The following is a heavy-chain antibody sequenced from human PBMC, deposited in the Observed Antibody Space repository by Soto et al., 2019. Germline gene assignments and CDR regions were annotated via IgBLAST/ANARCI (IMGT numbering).Heavy chain of an antibody. Sequence: PSETLSLTCTVSGGSISSYYWSWIRQPPGKGLEWIGYIYYSGSTNYNPSLKSRVTISVDTSKNQFSLKLSSVTAADTAVYYCARRGVSYGDYVHFDYWGQGTRVTVSS. V-gene: IGHV4-59*01. D-gene: IGHD4-17*01. CDR3: ARRGVSYGDYVHFDY. CDR1: GGSISSYY. CDR2: IYYSGST. J-gene: IGHJ4*02.